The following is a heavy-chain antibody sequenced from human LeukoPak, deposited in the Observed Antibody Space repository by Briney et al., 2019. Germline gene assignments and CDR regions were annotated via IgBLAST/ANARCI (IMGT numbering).Heavy chain of an antibody. CDR1: GYSFFSYG. D-gene: IGHD1-7*01. CDR2: ISSYNGNT. V-gene: IGHV1-18*01. J-gene: IGHJ3*02. CDR3: ARRGNYDDAFDI. Sequence: ASVKVSCKASGYSFFSYGMSWVRQAPGQGLEWMGWISSYNGNTNYAQKVQGRVTLTSDTSTSTAYMELRSLRSDDTAVYYCARRGNYDDAFDIWGQGTMVTVSS.